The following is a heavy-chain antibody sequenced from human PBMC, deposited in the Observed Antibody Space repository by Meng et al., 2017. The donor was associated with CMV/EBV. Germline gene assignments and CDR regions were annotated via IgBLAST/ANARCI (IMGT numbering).Heavy chain of an antibody. CDR1: GFIFSDYY. D-gene: IGHD6-19*01. V-gene: IGHV3-11*01. J-gene: IGHJ6*02. CDR3: ARDRAGAAGSTGYYGMDV. CDR2: ISSSGSTI. Sequence: GESLKISCAASGFIFSDYYMSWIRQAPGKGLEWVSYISSSGSTIYYADSVKGRFTISRDNAKNSLYLQMNSLRAEDTAVYYCARDRAGAAGSTGYYGMDVWGQGTTVTVSS.